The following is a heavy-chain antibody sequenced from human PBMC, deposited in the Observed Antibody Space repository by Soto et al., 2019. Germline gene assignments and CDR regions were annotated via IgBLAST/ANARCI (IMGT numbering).Heavy chain of an antibody. J-gene: IGHJ5*02. CDR1: CGSIRRFY. V-gene: IGHV4-59*01. CDR2: IYYSGST. D-gene: IGHD3-10*01. Sequence: SETPSLTRTVSCGSIRRFYLSWVRRPPGKGLEWIGYIYYSGSTNYNPSLKSRVTISVDTSKNQFSLKLSSVTAADTAVYYCARPLFGRGNWFDPWGQGTLVTVSS. CDR3: ARPLFGRGNWFDP.